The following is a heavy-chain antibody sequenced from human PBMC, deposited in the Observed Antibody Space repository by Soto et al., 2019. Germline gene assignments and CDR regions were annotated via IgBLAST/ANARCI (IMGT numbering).Heavy chain of an antibody. Sequence: SETLSLTCAVYGGSFSGYYWSWIRQPPGKGLEWIGEINHSGSTNYNPSLKSRVTISVDTSKNQFSLKLSSVTAADTAVYYCARLTLGNYFDYWGQGTLVT. CDR2: INHSGST. CDR3: ARLTLGNYFDY. D-gene: IGHD1-26*01. V-gene: IGHV4-34*01. J-gene: IGHJ4*02. CDR1: GGSFSGYY.